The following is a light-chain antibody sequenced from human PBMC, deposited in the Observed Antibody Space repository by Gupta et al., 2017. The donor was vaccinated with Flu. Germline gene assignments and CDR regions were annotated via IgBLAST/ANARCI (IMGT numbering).Light chain of an antibody. CDR1: QSVSSSY. J-gene: IGKJ5*01. V-gene: IGKV3-20*01. CDR3: QQYGSSPT. Sequence: PGTLSLSPGERATLSCRASQSVSSSYLAWYQQKPGQAPRLLIYGASSRATGIPDRFSGSGSGTDFTLTISRLEPEDIAVYYCQQYGSSPTFGQGTRLEIK. CDR2: GAS.